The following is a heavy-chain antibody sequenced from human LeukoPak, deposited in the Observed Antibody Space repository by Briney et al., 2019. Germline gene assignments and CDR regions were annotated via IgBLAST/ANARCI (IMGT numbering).Heavy chain of an antibody. J-gene: IGHJ3*02. CDR3: AKSIYDSSGYYTGYDAFDI. CDR2: ISGSGGST. D-gene: IGHD3-22*01. CDR1: GFTFSSYA. V-gene: IGHV3-23*01. Sequence: GGSLRLSCAASGFTFSSYAMSWVRQAPGKGLEWVSAISGSGGSTYYAGDVKGQFTISRDNSKNTLYLQMNSLRAEDTAVYCCAKSIYDSSGYYTGYDAFDIWGQGTMVTVSS.